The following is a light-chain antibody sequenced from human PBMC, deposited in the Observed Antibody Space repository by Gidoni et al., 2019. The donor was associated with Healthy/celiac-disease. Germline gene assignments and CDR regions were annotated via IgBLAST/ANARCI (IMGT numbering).Light chain of an antibody. CDR1: SSNIGAGYD. CDR3: QSYDSSLSGPYV. CDR2: GNS. V-gene: IGLV1-40*01. Sequence: QSVLTRPPSVSAAPGQRVTIPCTGSSSNIGAGYDVHWYQQLPGTAPKLLIYGNSNRPSGVPDRFSGSKSGTSASLAITGLQAEDEADYYCQSYDSSLSGPYVFGTGTKVTVL. J-gene: IGLJ1*01.